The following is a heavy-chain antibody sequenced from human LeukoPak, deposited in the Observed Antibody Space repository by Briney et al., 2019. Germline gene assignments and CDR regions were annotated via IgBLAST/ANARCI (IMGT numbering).Heavy chain of an antibody. J-gene: IGHJ4*02. CDR1: GFTFSCYA. V-gene: IGHV3-23*01. D-gene: IGHD3-22*01. Sequence: GGSLRLSCAASGFTFSCYAMSWVRQAPGKGLEWVSSICCSGGSTYYADSVKGRFTISRDNSKNTLYLQMNSLRAENTAVYYCAKDQSDGITMIVVVGLDYWGQGTLVSVS. CDR3: AKDQSDGITMIVVVGLDY. CDR2: ICCSGGST.